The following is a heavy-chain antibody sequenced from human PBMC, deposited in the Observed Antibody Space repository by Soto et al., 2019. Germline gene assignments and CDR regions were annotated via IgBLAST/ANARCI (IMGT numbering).Heavy chain of an antibody. J-gene: IGHJ4*02. CDR2: VNPNSGNT. CDR3: ARRLFYNFWSGDYRTTYYLDY. Sequence: ASVKVSCKTSGYTFTSNDINWVRQATGQGLEWMGWVNPNSGNTDYAQKFQGRVTMTRNTSISTAYMELSSLRSEDTAVYYCARRLFYNFWSGDYRTTYYLDYWGQGTLVTVSS. V-gene: IGHV1-8*01. D-gene: IGHD3-3*01. CDR1: GYTFTSND.